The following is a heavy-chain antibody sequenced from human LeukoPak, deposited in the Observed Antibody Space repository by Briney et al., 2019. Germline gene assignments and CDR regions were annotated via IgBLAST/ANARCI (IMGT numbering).Heavy chain of an antibody. D-gene: IGHD3-22*01. CDR2: ISSSGSTI. Sequence: QTGGSLRLSCAASGFTFSNAWMSWVRQAPGKGLEWLSYISSSGSTIYYADSVKGRFTISRDNAKSSLYLQMNTLRAEDTAVYYCARAGHVTTMIVVLDAFDIWGQGTMVTVSS. CDR1: GFTFSNAW. J-gene: IGHJ3*02. V-gene: IGHV3-48*04. CDR3: ARAGHVTTMIVVLDAFDI.